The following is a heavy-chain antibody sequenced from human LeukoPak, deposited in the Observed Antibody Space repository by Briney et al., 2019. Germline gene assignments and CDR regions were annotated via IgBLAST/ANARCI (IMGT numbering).Heavy chain of an antibody. J-gene: IGHJ4*02. D-gene: IGHD2-15*01. CDR2: ISGPGYPI. V-gene: IGHV3-11*01. CDR1: GVTFSDYY. Sequence: PGGSLRLSCQASGVTFSDYYMSWIRQAPGKGLEWIAYISGPGYPIYHAVSVKGRFTISRDNAERSLYLQMNSLRVEDTAVYYCASVVGASLTIRFDLWGPGTLVTVSS. CDR3: ASVVGASLTIRFDL.